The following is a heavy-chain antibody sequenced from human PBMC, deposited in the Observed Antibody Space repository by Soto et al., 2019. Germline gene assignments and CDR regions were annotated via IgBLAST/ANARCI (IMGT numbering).Heavy chain of an antibody. Sequence: PSETLSLTCTVSDGCIGSHYWSWVRQAPGKGLEWIGHIYYRGSTNYNPSLRSRSTISVDASKSHFSLKLNSVTTADTAVYYCARDGREASGMDVWGQGTKVTVSS. J-gene: IGHJ6*02. CDR2: IYYRGST. D-gene: IGHD1-26*01. CDR3: ARDGREASGMDV. V-gene: IGHV4-59*11. CDR1: DGCIGSHY.